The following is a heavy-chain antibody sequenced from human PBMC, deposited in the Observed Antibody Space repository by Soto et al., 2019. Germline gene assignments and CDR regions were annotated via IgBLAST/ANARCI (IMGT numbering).Heavy chain of an antibody. CDR3: ARDLRYCSGGSCFRGTFDL. V-gene: IGHV3-11*05. CDR1: GFTFSDYY. D-gene: IGHD2-15*01. J-gene: IGHJ3*01. Sequence: QVQLVESGGGLVKPGGSLRLSCAASGFTFSDYYMSWIRQAPGKGLEWVSYISSSSSYTNYADSVKGRFTISRDSAKNSLYLHMNSLRAEDTAVYYCARDLRYCSGGSCFRGTFDLWGQGTMVTVSS. CDR2: ISSSSSYT.